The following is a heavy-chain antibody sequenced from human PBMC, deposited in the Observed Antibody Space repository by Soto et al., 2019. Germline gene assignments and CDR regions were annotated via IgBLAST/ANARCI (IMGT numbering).Heavy chain of an antibody. CDR3: AKEGTITMIVVVITQFDY. D-gene: IGHD3-22*01. Sequence: GGSLRLSCAASGFTFSSYAMSWVRQAPGKGLEWVSAISGSGGSTYSADSVKGRFTISRDNSKNTLYLQMNSLRAEDTAVYYCAKEGTITMIVVVITQFDYWGQGTLVTVSS. V-gene: IGHV3-23*01. J-gene: IGHJ4*02. CDR1: GFTFSSYA. CDR2: ISGSGGST.